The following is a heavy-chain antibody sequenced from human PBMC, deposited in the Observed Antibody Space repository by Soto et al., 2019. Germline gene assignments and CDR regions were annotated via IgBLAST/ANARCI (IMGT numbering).Heavy chain of an antibody. CDR2: INPNSGGT. D-gene: IGHD6-6*01. CDR1: GYTFTGYY. J-gene: IGHJ6*02. V-gene: IGHV1-2*04. Sequence: VASVKVSCKASGYTFTGYYMHWVRQAPGQGLEWMGWINPNSGGTNYAQKFQGWVTMTRDTSISTAYMELSRLRSDDTAVYYCARASTLEYSSSSARILGYYYYGMDVWGQGTTVTVSS. CDR3: ARASTLEYSSSSARILGYYYYGMDV.